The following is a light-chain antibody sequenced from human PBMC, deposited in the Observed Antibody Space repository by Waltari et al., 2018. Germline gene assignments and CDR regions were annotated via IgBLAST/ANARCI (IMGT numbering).Light chain of an antibody. Sequence: QSVLTQPPSASGTPGQRVTISCSGSRFNIRSNAVNWYQQLPGTAPKLLIYSNYQRPSGVPDRFSGSKSGTSASLAISGLQSEDEADYYCAAWDDSLNGHWVFGGGTKLTVL. CDR1: RFNIRSNA. CDR2: SNY. V-gene: IGLV1-44*01. J-gene: IGLJ3*02. CDR3: AAWDDSLNGHWV.